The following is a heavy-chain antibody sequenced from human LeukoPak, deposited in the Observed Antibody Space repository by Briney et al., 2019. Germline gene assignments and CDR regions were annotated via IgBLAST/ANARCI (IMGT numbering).Heavy chain of an antibody. CDR1: GFTFSSYS. D-gene: IGHD6-19*01. Sequence: GGSLRLSCAASGFTFSSYSMNWVRQAPGKGLEWVSYISGSSSTTYYADSVKGRFTISRDNSKNTLYLQMNSLRPEDTAVYYCAKDFEVHSNGCRGYFDYWGQGTLVTVSS. J-gene: IGHJ4*02. CDR2: ISGSSSTT. V-gene: IGHV3-48*01. CDR3: AKDFEVHSNGCRGYFDY.